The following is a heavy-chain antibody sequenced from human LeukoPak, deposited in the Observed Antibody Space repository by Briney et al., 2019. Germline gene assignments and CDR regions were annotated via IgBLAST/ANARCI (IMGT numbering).Heavy chain of an antibody. CDR3: ARELPDIVARGWFDP. J-gene: IGHJ5*02. CDR1: GGTFSSYT. V-gene: IGHV1-69*04. CDR2: IIPILGIA. Sequence: ASVKVSCKASGGTFSSYTISRVRQAPGQGLEWMGRIIPILGIANYAQKFQGRVTITADKSTSTAYMELSSLRSEDTAVYYCARELPDIVARGWFDPWGQGTLVTVSS. D-gene: IGHD5-12*01.